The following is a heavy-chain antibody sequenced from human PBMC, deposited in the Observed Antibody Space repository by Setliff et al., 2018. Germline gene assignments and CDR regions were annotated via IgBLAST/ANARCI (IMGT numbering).Heavy chain of an antibody. CDR2: IYPGDSDT. CDR1: GYSFTRYW. Sequence: PGESLKISCKGSGYSFTRYWIAWVRQMPGKGLEWMGIIYPGDSDTRYSPSFQGQVTISADKPISTVYLQWSSLKASDTAMYYCARNRVALYDAFDIWGQGTMVTVSS. J-gene: IGHJ3*02. D-gene: IGHD5-12*01. V-gene: IGHV5-51*01. CDR3: ARNRVALYDAFDI.